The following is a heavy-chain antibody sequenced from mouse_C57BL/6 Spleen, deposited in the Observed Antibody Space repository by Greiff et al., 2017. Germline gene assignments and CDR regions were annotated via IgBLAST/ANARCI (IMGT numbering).Heavy chain of an antibody. D-gene: IGHD2-5*01. CDR3: ARSGSYYSNYEFAY. Sequence: QVQLKQPGAELVKPGASVKMSCKASGYTFTSYWITWVKQRPGQGLEWIGDIYPGSGSTNYNEKFKSKATLTVDTSSSTAYMPLSSLTSEDSAVYYCARSGSYYSNYEFAYWGQGTLVTVSA. CDR1: GYTFTSYW. J-gene: IGHJ3*01. CDR2: IYPGSGST. V-gene: IGHV1-55*01.